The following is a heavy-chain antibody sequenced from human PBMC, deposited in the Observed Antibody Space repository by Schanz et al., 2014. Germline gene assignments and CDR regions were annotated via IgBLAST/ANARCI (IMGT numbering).Heavy chain of an antibody. Sequence: QVQLVQSGAEVKKPGSSVKVSCKASGYTFTSYGISWVRQAPGQGLEWMGMINPSGGSTTYAQKFQGRVTFTADKSTSTAYMELSSLKSEDTAVYYCARGPLGTSPWGQGTLVTVSS. D-gene: IGHD5-12*01. CDR3: ARGPLGTSP. J-gene: IGHJ5*02. CDR2: INPSGGST. CDR1: GYTFTSYG. V-gene: IGHV1-46*01.